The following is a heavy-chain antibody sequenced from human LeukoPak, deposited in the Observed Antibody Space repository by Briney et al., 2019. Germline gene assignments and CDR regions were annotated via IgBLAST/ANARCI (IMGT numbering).Heavy chain of an antibody. CDR3: AKPGYNSSGTISYFDY. CDR2: TSDRGGRR. V-gene: IGHV3-23*01. J-gene: IGHJ4*02. CDR1: GFTFRSYA. D-gene: IGHD3-22*01. Sequence: GGSLRLSCEASGFTFRSYAMTWVRQAPGKGLEWVSTTSDRGGRRNYADSVKGRFTISRDNSKNTLYLQMNSLRAEDTAVYYCAKPGYNSSGTISYFDYWGQGTLVTVSS.